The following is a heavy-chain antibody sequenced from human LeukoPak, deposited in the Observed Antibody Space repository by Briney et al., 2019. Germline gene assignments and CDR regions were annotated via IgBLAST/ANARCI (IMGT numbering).Heavy chain of an antibody. Sequence: ASVKVSCEASGYTFTSDDINWVRQATGQGLEWIVCMNAEMGNTGYAQKFQGRVTMTRNPSISTAYMELSSLRSEDTAVYYCARVNIVVVPAAMAHYYGMDVWGQGTTVTVSS. CDR1: GYTFTSDD. V-gene: IGHV1-8*01. CDR2: MNAEMGNT. CDR3: ARVNIVVVPAAMAHYYGMDV. D-gene: IGHD2-2*01. J-gene: IGHJ6*02.